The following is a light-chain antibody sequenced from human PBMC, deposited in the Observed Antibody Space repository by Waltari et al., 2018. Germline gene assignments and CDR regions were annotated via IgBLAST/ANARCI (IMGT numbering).Light chain of an antibody. CDR1: QSVGTK. CDR2: GAS. J-gene: IGKJ1*01. CDR3: QQYNLWPWT. Sequence: EIVMTQSPVTLSVSPGERATLSCRASQSVGTKLAWYQQKPGQAPRLLICGASTRATGIAARFSGSGSGTEFTLTISSLQSEDFTIYYCQQYNLWPWTFDQGTKVDIK. V-gene: IGKV3-15*01.